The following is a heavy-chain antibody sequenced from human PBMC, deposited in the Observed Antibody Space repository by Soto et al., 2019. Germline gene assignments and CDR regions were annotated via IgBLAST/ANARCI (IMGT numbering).Heavy chain of an antibody. Sequence: QVKLVQSGAEVKKPGASVKVSCKASGYTFTSYGISWVRQAPGQGLVWMGWISAYNGNTNYAQKLQGRVTMTTDTSTSTAYMELRSLRSDDTAVYYCARRVVVEGFDYYYMDVWGKGTTVTVSS. D-gene: IGHD2-2*01. CDR3: ARRVVVEGFDYYYMDV. J-gene: IGHJ6*03. CDR2: ISAYNGNT. CDR1: GYTFTSYG. V-gene: IGHV1-18*01.